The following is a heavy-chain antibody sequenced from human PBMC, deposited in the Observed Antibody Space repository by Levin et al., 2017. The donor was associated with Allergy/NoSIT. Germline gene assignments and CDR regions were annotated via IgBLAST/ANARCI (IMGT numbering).Heavy chain of an antibody. CDR1: GGSVSSTSATYY. CDR2: VYSSGIA. J-gene: IGHJ5*02. Sequence: SETLSLTCTVSGGSVSSTSATYYWGWVRQSPGKGLEWVGCVYSSGIAHYNPSLEGRVTISLDTSRNQFSLNRGSMTAADTAVYYCVGGRGARAMEVPDQWGQGSLVTVSS. V-gene: IGHV4-39*07. CDR3: VGGRGARAMEVPDQ. D-gene: IGHD5-18*01.